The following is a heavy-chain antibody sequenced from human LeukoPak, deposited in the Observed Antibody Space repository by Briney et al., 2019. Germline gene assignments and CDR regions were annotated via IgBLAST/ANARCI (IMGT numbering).Heavy chain of an antibody. V-gene: IGHV3-11*01. CDR3: ARDRHYYGSGSPLGY. CDR2: VSSSGSTI. D-gene: IGHD3-10*01. CDR1: GFTFSDYY. J-gene: IGHJ4*02. Sequence: GGSLRLSCAASGFTFSDYYMSWIRQAPGKGLEWVSYVSSSGSTIYYADSVKGRFTISRDNAKNSLYLQMNSLRAEDTAVYYCARDRHYYGSGSPLGYWGQGTLVTVSS.